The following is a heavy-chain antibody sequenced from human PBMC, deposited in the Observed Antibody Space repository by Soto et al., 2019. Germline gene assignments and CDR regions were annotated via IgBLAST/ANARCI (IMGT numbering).Heavy chain of an antibody. J-gene: IGHJ3*02. D-gene: IGHD3-3*01. Sequence: SETLSLTCTVSGGSISSSSYYWGWIRQPPGKGLEWIGSIYYSGSTYYNPSLKSRVTISVDTSKNQFSLKLSSVTAADTAVYYCARKDEEPDYDFWSGYSTDNAFDIWGQGTMVTVSS. V-gene: IGHV4-39*01. CDR3: ARKDEEPDYDFWSGYSTDNAFDI. CDR1: GGSISSSSYY. CDR2: IYYSGST.